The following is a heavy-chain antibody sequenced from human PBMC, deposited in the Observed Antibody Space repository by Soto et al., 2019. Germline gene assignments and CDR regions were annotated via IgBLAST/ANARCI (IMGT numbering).Heavy chain of an antibody. CDR3: ASRGAFYLESDY. CDR2: ISGSGGST. J-gene: IGHJ4*02. Sequence: GGSLRLSCAASGFTFSSYAMSWVRQAPGKGLEWVSAISGSGGSTYYADSVKGRFTISRDNSKNTLYLQMNSLRAEDTAVYYCASRGAFYLESDYWGQGTLVTVSS. V-gene: IGHV3-23*01. CDR1: GFTFSSYA. D-gene: IGHD1-1*01.